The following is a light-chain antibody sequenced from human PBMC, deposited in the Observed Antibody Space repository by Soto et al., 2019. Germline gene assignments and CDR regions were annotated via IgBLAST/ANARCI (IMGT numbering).Light chain of an antibody. V-gene: IGKV1-27*01. CDR3: QKCKVAPFT. CDR1: QDIGNF. CDR2: AAS. Sequence: DIQVTQSPSTLSASVGDRVTITCRASQDIGNFLAWYQQKPGKVPKLLIYAASTLQSGVPSRFSGSGSGTDFTLTISSLQPEDVATYYCQKCKVAPFTFGGGTKVDIK. J-gene: IGKJ4*01.